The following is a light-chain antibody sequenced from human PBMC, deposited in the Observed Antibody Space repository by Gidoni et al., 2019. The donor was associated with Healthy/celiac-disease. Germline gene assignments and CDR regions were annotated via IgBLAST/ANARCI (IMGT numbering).Light chain of an antibody. J-gene: IGKJ2*01. Sequence: DIVMTQSPLSLPVTPGEPASIYCRSSQSLLHSNGYNYLDWYLQKPGQSPQLLIYLGSNRASGVPDRFSGSGSGTDFTLKISRVEAEDVGVYYCMQDLQTPRTFGQGTKLEIK. CDR1: QSLLHSNGYNY. CDR2: LGS. V-gene: IGKV2-28*01. CDR3: MQDLQTPRT.